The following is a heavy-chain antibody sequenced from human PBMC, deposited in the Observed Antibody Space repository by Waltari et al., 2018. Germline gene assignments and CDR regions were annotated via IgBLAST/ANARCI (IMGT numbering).Heavy chain of an antibody. V-gene: IGHV4-34*01. CDR3: ARVGDYHGSGRFGLDV. CDR1: DGSFSGYF. Sequence: QVQLQQWGAGLLKPSETLSLTCAVYDGSFSGYFWSWIRQSPGKGLEWIGQINRDGSNIYNPSLKSRVAMAVDTLKSQISVWLTSVTAADAAVYYCARVGDYHGSGRFGLDVWGQGTRVTVSS. CDR2: INRDGSN. D-gene: IGHD3-10*01. J-gene: IGHJ6*02.